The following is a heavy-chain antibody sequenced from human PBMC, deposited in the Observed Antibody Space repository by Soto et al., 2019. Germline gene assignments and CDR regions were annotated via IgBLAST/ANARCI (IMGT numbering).Heavy chain of an antibody. CDR1: VFSFSDKL. D-gene: IGHD2-8*02. CDR2: INPDNVNT. CDR3: ASDILSVGPRANDAFDV. V-gene: IGHV1-3*01. J-gene: IGHJ3*01. Sequence: QVQLVQSGAEVSKPGASVNISCRASVFSFSDKLINWVRQAPGQSLEWMVWINPDNVNTRYSQTFQGRVTISRHSSASIAYVEVSDLTSEDTAVYYCASDILSVGPRANDAFDVWGQGTMVTVSS.